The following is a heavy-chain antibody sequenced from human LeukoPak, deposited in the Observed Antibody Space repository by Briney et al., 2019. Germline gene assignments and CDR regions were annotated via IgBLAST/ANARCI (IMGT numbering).Heavy chain of an antibody. V-gene: IGHV4-59*11. CDR1: GISISSHH. D-gene: IGHD6-13*01. J-gene: IGHJ4*02. CDR2: IHNSGST. CDR3: AKGSSSGTGDY. Sequence: TLSLTCTVSGISISSHHWSWIWQSPEKGLEWIGYIHNSGSTNYNPSLKSRVTISVDTSKNQFSLRLSSVTAADTAVYYCAKGSSSGTGDYWGQGTLVTVSS.